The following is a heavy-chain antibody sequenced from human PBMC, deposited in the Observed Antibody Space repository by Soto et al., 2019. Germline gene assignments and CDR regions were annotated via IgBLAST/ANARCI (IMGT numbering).Heavy chain of an antibody. V-gene: IGHV5-51*01. CDR3: ARRGITMIVVADSNDAFDI. J-gene: IGHJ3*02. CDR2: IYPGDSDT. CDR1: GYSFTSYW. D-gene: IGHD3-22*01. Sequence: HGESLKISCKGSGYSFTSYWIGWVRQMPGKGLEWMGIIYPGDSDTRYSPSFQGQVTISADKSISTAYLQWSSLKASDTAMYYCARRGITMIVVADSNDAFDIWGQGTMVTVSS.